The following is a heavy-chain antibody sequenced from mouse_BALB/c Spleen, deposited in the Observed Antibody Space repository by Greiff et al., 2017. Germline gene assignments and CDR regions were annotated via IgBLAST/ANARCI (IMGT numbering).Heavy chain of an antibody. CDR1: GFTFSSYA. Sequence: EVQGVESGGGLVKPGGSLKLSCAASGFTFSSYAMSWVRQTPEKRLEWVASISSGGSTYYPDSVKGRFTISRDNARNILYLQMSSLRSEDTAMYYCARAQIYDGYLGFDYWGQGTTLTVSS. CDR3: ARAQIYDGYLGFDY. D-gene: IGHD2-3*01. V-gene: IGHV5-6-5*01. CDR2: ISSGGST. J-gene: IGHJ2*01.